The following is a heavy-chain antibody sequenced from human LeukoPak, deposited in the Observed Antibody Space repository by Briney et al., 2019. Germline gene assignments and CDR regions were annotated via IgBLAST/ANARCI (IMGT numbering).Heavy chain of an antibody. CDR2: IIPIFGTA. CDR1: GGTFSSCA. V-gene: IGHV1-69*06. D-gene: IGHD6-19*01. Sequence: ASVKVSCKASGGTFSSCAISWVRQAPGQGLEWMGGIIPIFGTANYAQKFQGRVTITADTSTSTVYMELRSLRSEDTAVYYCTRRVDGWYGFDLWGQGTLVTVSS. J-gene: IGHJ5*02. CDR3: TRRVDGWYGFDL.